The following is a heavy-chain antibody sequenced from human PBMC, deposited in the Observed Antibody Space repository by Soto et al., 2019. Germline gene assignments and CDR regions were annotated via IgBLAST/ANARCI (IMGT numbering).Heavy chain of an antibody. Sequence: SLKVSCKASGGTFSSYTISWVRQAPGQGLEWMGRIIPILGIANYAQKFQGRVTITADKSTSTAYMELSSLRSEDTAVYYCARRSATYGIDYWGQGTLVTVSS. D-gene: IGHD1-26*01. J-gene: IGHJ4*02. CDR1: GGTFSSYT. CDR2: IIPILGIA. CDR3: ARRSATYGIDY. V-gene: IGHV1-69*02.